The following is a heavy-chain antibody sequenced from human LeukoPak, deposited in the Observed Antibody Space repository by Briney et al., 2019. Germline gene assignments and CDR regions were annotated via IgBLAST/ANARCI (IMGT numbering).Heavy chain of an antibody. CDR3: AKGGLYGDYSSRFDP. CDR2: ISYDGSNK. CDR1: GFTFSSYG. D-gene: IGHD4-17*01. J-gene: IGHJ5*02. V-gene: IGHV3-30*18. Sequence: GGSLRLSCAASGFTFSSYGMHWVRQAPGKGLEWVAVISYDGSNKYYADSVKGRFTISRDNSKNTLYLQMNSLRAEDTAVYYCAKGGLYGDYSSRFDPWGQGTLVTVSS.